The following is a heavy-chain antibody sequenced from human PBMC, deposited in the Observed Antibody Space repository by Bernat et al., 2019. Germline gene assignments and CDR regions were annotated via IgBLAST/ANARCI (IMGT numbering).Heavy chain of an antibody. CDR2: ISGSGGST. J-gene: IGHJ4*02. CDR1: GFTFSSYA. V-gene: IGHV3-23*04. CDR3: AKPYYDFWSGYYTGGLDY. D-gene: IGHD3-3*01. Sequence: EVQLVESGGGLVQPGGSLRLSCAASGFTFSSYAMSWVRQAPGKGLEWVSAISGSGGSTYYADSVKGRFTISRDNSKNTLYLQMNSLRAEDTAVYYCAKPYYDFWSGYYTGGLDYWGQGTLVTVSS.